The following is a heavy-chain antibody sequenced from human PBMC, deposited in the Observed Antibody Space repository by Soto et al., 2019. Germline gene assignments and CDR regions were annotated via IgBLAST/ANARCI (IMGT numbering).Heavy chain of an antibody. V-gene: IGHV1-46*01. CDR3: ARERYDFWSGYTELNNWYFDL. CDR2: INPSGGST. D-gene: IGHD3-3*01. Sequence: ASVTVSXKASGYTFTSYYMHWVRQAPGQGLEWMGIINPSGGSTSYAQKFQGRVTMTRDTSTSTVYMELSSLRSEDTAVYYCARERYDFWSGYTELNNWYFDLWGRGTLVTVSS. J-gene: IGHJ2*01. CDR1: GYTFTSYY.